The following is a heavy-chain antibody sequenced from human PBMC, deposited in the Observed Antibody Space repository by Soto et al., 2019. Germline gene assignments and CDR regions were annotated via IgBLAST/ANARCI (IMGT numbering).Heavy chain of an antibody. CDR1: GFTFSSYA. Sequence: EVQLLESGGGLVQPGGSLRLSCAASGFTFSSYAMRWVRQAPGKGLKWVSAISGSGGSTYYADSVKGRFTISRDNSKNTLYLQMNSLRAEDTAVYYCARRGSGSYYDYWGQGTLVTVSS. V-gene: IGHV3-23*01. CDR3: ARRGSGSYYDY. J-gene: IGHJ4*02. CDR2: ISGSGGST. D-gene: IGHD1-26*01.